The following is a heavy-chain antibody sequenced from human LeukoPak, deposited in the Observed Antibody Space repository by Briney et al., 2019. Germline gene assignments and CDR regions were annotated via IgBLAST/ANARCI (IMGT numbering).Heavy chain of an antibody. CDR1: GFTFSSYW. J-gene: IGHJ3*02. V-gene: IGHV3-74*01. CDR3: AREGAFPDAFDI. Sequence: GGSLRLSCAASGFTFSSYWMHWVRQAPGKGLVWVSRINSDGSSTSYADSVKGRFTISRDNAKNTLYLQMNSLRAEDTAVHYCAREGAFPDAFDIWGQGTMVTVSS. CDR2: INSDGSST.